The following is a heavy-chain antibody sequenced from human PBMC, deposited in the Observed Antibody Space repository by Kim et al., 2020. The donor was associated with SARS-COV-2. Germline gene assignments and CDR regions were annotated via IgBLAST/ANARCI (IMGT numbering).Heavy chain of an antibody. CDR1: GFTFSSYA. J-gene: IGHJ6*02. CDR3: VKDPWGRVITPRYYYYGTDV. V-gene: IGHV3-64D*09. CDR2: ISSNGGRT. D-gene: IGHD3-9*01. Sequence: GGSLRLSCSASGFTFSSYAMHWVRQAPGKGLEYVSAISSNGGRTYYADSVKGRFTISRDNSKNTLYLQMSSLRAEDTAVYYCVKDPWGRVITPRYYYYGTDVCGQGATVTASS.